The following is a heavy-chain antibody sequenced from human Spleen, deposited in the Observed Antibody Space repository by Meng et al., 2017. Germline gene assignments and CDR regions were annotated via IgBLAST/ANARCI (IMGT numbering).Heavy chain of an antibody. CDR3: ARVWGIDYFDY. V-gene: IGHV4-31*03. J-gene: IGHJ4*02. Sequence: LRLSCTVSGGSVSSGGYSWSWIRQHPGKGLEWIGYIYYSGSTYYNPSLKSRVSISVDTSKNQFSLKLSSVTAADTAVYYCARVWGIDYFDYWGPGTLVTVSS. CDR2: IYYSGST. CDR1: GGSVSSGGYS. D-gene: IGHD3-16*01.